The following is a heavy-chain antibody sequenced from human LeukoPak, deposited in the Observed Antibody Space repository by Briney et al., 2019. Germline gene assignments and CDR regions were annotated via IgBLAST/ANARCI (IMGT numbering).Heavy chain of an antibody. CDR2: IDGSGGST. CDR1: GFTFSSYA. Sequence: GGSLRLSCAASGFTFSSYAMSWVRQSPGKGLEWVSAIDGSGGSTYYADSVKGRFTISRDNSKNTLYLQMISLRAEDTAVYYCARVGWEYYFDYWGQGTLVTVSS. V-gene: IGHV3-23*01. CDR3: ARVGWEYYFDY. J-gene: IGHJ4*02. D-gene: IGHD1-26*01.